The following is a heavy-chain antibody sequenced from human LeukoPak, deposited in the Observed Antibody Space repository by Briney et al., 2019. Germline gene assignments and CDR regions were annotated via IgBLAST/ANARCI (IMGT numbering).Heavy chain of an antibody. CDR1: GFTFSSYS. V-gene: IGHV3-21*01. Sequence: PGGSLRLSCAASGFTFSSYSMNWVRQAPGKGLEWVSSISSSSSYINYADSVKGRFTISRDNAKNSLYLQMNSLRAEDTAVYYCARDYYDSSGYGANHYWGQGTLVTVSS. CDR3: ARDYYDSSGYGANHY. J-gene: IGHJ4*02. CDR2: ISSSSSYI. D-gene: IGHD3-22*01.